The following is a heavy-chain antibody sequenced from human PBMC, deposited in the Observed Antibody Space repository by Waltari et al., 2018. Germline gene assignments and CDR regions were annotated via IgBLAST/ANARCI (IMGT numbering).Heavy chain of an antibody. CDR3: ARHAFGNSGWHFFDY. D-gene: IGHD6-19*01. Sequence: EVQLVQSGAEIKKPGESLRISCQGSGYSFPNPWTPWVRQMPGKGLDWMGRFDPAGTYTNYSPSFQGHVTVSADKSISTAYLQWSSLKASDTAIYYCARHAFGNSGWHFFDYWGQGTLVTVSS. J-gene: IGHJ4*02. CDR2: FDPAGTYT. V-gene: IGHV5-10-1*03. CDR1: GYSFPNPW.